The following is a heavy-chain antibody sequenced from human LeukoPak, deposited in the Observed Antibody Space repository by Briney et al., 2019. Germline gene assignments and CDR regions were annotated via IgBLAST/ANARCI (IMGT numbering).Heavy chain of an antibody. CDR1: GGSISSGDYY. V-gene: IGHV4-30-4*01. J-gene: IGHJ4*02. CDR2: IYYSGST. Sequence: SQTLSLTCTVSGGSISSGDYYWSWIRQPPGKGLEWIGYIYYSGSTYYNPSLKSRVTISVDTSKNQFSLELSSVTAADTAVYYCARVGMTTVTSFDYWGQGTLVTVSS. D-gene: IGHD4-17*01. CDR3: ARVGMTTVTSFDY.